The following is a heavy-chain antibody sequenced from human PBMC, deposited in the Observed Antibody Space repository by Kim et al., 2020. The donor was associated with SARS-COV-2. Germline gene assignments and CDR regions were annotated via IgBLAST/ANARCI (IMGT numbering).Heavy chain of an antibody. CDR2: ISAYNGNT. CDR3: ARGPHFLFVVVPAATLRIDY. Sequence: ASVKVSCKASGYTFTSYGISWVRQAPGQGLEWMGWISAYNGNTNYAQKLQGRVTMTTDTSTSTAYMELRSLRSDDTAVYYCARGPHFLFVVVPAATLRIDYWGQGTLVTVSS. D-gene: IGHD2-2*01. CDR1: GYTFTSYG. J-gene: IGHJ4*02. V-gene: IGHV1-18*01.